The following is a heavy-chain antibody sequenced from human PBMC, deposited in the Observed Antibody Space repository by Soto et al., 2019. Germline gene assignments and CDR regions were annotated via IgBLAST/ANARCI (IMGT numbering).Heavy chain of an antibody. CDR2: ISGSGGST. J-gene: IGHJ4*02. V-gene: IGHV3-23*01. D-gene: IGHD1-26*01. Sequence: GGSLRLSCAASESIFSSYAMNWVRRAPGKGLEWVSSISGSGGSTYYADSVKGRFTIPRDNSNNTLYLQMSSLRAEDTAVYYCAKSLEVELPFDSWGQGTLVTVSS. CDR3: AKSLEVELPFDS. CDR1: ESIFSSYA.